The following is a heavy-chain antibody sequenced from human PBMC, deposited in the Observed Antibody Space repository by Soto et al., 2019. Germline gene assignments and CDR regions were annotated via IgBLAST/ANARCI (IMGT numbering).Heavy chain of an antibody. CDR1: GGTFSSYA. Sequence: GASVKVSCKASGGTFSSYAISWVRQAPGQGLEWTGGIIPIFGTANYAQKFQGRVTITADESTSTAYMELSSLRSEDTAVYYCARAKFAITIFGVVSRVNWFDPWGQGTLVTVSS. CDR3: ARAKFAITIFGVVSRVNWFDP. D-gene: IGHD3-3*01. J-gene: IGHJ5*02. V-gene: IGHV1-69*13. CDR2: IIPIFGTA.